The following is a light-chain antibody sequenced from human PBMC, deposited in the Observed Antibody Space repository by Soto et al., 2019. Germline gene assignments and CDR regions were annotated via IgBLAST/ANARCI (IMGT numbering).Light chain of an antibody. Sequence: QSVLTQPAPVSGSPGQSITLYCTGTSSDVGGHNYVSWYQQHPGKAPKLMIYDVSSRPSGVSDRFSGSKPGNTASLAISGLQAEDEADYYSSSYTSSSTYAFRTGTKVTAL. J-gene: IGLJ1*01. CDR3: SSYTSSSTYA. CDR2: DVS. CDR1: SSDVGGHNY. V-gene: IGLV2-14*01.